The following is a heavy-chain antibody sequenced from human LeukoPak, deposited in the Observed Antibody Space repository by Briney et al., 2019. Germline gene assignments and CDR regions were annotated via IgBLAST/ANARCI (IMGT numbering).Heavy chain of an antibody. CDR2: ISAYNGNT. J-gene: IGHJ4*02. Sequence: ASVKVSCKASGYTFTSYGISWVRQAPGQGLEWMGWISAYNGNTNYAQKLQGRVTMTTDTSTSTAYMELRSLRSDDTAVDYCARAPPVSVVVVAADYYFDYWGQGTLVTVSS. V-gene: IGHV1-18*01. CDR1: GYTFTSYG. CDR3: ARAPPVSVVVVAADYYFDY. D-gene: IGHD2-15*01.